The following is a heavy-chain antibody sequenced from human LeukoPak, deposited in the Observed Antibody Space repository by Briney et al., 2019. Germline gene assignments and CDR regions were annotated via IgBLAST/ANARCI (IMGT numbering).Heavy chain of an antibody. CDR1: GFSFSNSW. CDR2: INQAGDRK. V-gene: IGHV3-7*01. J-gene: IGHJ3*02. Sequence: PGGSLRLSCAASGFSFSNSWMSWVRQAPGKGLEWVANINQAGDRKFYVDSVKGRFTISRDNAKNSLYLQMSSLRAEDTSVYYCARDPVRGAFDIWGQGTMVTVSS. CDR3: ARDPVRGAFDI.